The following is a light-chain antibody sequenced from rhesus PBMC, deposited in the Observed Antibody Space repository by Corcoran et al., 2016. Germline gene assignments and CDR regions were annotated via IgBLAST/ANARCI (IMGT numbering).Light chain of an antibody. Sequence: QVVLTQSPATLSLSPGERATLSCRASQRISTYLAWYQQKPGQAPRLLIYNTFSRATGIPDRFRGSGSGTDFTLTISSLEPEDVGIYPCYQHSSGWTFGQGTKVEIK. CDR3: YQHSSGWT. CDR1: QRISTY. J-gene: IGKJ1*01. CDR2: NTF. V-gene: IGKV3-10*01.